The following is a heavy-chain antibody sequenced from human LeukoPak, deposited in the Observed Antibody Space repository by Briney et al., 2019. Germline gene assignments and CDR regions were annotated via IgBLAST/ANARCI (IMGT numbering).Heavy chain of an antibody. CDR2: IYTSGST. D-gene: IGHD1/OR15-1a*01. CDR1: GGSISSYY. J-gene: IGHJ4*02. V-gene: IGHV4-4*07. Sequence: SETLSLTCTVSGGSISSYYWSWIRQPAGKGLEWIGRIYTSGSTNYNPSLKSRVTMSVDTSKNQFSLRLNSVTAADTATYYCAGFPEQLLTGSDFWGQGTLVTVSS. CDR3: AGFPEQLLTGSDF.